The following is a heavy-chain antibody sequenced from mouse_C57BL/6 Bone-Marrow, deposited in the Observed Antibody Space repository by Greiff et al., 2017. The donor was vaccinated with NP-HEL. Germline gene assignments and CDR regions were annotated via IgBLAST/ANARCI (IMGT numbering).Heavy chain of an antibody. CDR3: ALDDYVWYFDV. J-gene: IGHJ1*03. CDR1: GYTFTSYW. Sequence: VQLQQPGAELVRPGSSVKLSCKASGYTFTSYWMDWVKQRPGQGLEWIGNIYPSDSETHYTPKFKDKATLTVDTSSRTAYLQLRSLTSEDSAVNYCALDDYVWYFDVWGTGTTVTVSA. D-gene: IGHD2-4*01. CDR2: IYPSDSET. V-gene: IGHV1-61*01.